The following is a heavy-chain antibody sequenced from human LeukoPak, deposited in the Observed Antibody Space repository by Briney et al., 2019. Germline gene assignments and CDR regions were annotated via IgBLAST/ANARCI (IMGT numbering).Heavy chain of an antibody. CDR3: ARVGDRRYCSSTSCYASRNNWFDP. J-gene: IGHJ5*02. V-gene: IGHV1-18*01. D-gene: IGHD2-2*01. CDR2: ISAYNGNT. CDR1: GYTFTSYG. Sequence: ASVKVSCKASGYTFTSYGISWVRQAPGQGLEWMGWISAYNGNTNYAQKLQGRVTMTSDTSTSTAYMELRSLRSDDTAVYYCARVGDRRYCSSTSCYASRNNWFDPWGQGTLVTVSS.